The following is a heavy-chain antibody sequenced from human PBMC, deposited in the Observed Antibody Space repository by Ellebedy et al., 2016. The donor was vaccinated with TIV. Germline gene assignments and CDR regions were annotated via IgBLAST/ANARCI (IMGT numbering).Heavy chain of an antibody. CDR3: ARGSGYCSSTSCSGETD. CDR1: GLTFSRYW. Sequence: GESLKISCVDSGLTFSRYWMSWVRQPPGRGLEWVANIKQDGSYKNYVDSVKGRFTISRDNAKNSLYLQMNSLSADDTAVYYCARGSGYCSSTSCSGETDWGQGTPVTVSS. CDR2: IKQDGSYK. V-gene: IGHV3-7*03. D-gene: IGHD2-2*01. J-gene: IGHJ4*02.